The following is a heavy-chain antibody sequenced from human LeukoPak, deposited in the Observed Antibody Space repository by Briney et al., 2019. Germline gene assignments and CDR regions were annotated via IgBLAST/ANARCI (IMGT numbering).Heavy chain of an antibody. CDR2: IYYSGST. CDR3: ARAYSSGWLNFDY. Sequence: SGTLSLTCTVSGGSISSYYWSWIRQPPGKGLEWIGYIYYSGSTNYNPSLKSRVTLSVDTSKNQFSLKLSSVTAADTAVYYCARAYSSGWLNFDYWGQGTLVTVSS. J-gene: IGHJ4*02. CDR1: GGSISSYY. V-gene: IGHV4-59*08. D-gene: IGHD6-19*01.